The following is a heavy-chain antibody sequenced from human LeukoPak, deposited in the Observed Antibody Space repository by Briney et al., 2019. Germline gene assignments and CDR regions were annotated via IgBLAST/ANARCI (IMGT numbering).Heavy chain of an antibody. J-gene: IGHJ5*02. CDR2: IIPIFGTA. V-gene: IGHV1-69*01. CDR3: ARDLRYCTNGVCYTTFDP. Sequence: GSSVKVSCTASGGTFSSYAISWVRQAPGQGLEWMGVIIPIFGTANYAQKFQGRVTITADESTSTAYMELSSLRSEDTAVYYCARDLRYCTNGVCYTTFDPWGQGTLVTVSS. CDR1: GGTFSSYA. D-gene: IGHD2-8*01.